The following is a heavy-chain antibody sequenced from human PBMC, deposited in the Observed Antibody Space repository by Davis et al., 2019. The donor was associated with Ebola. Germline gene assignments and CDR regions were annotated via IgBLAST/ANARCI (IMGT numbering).Heavy chain of an antibody. D-gene: IGHD3-10*01. Sequence: AASVKVSCKASGYTFTSHGITWVRQAPGQGLEWMGWVSGYTGNTFYAQKFQGRVSMTTDASTTTAYLELRSLRSDDTAVYFCARGTYFDYWGQGTLVTVSS. V-gene: IGHV1-18*01. CDR2: VSGYTGNT. CDR1: GYTFTSHG. J-gene: IGHJ4*02. CDR3: ARGTYFDY.